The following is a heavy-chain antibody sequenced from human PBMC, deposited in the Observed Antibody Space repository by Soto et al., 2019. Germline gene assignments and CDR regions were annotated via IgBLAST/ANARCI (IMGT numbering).Heavy chain of an antibody. CDR2: IIPILGIA. CDR1: GGTFSSYT. J-gene: IGHJ5*02. CDR3: ATDRSSSWGSMNWFDP. V-gene: IGHV1-69*04. Sequence: SVKVSCKASGGTFSSYTISWVRQAPGQGLEWMGRIIPILGIANYAQKFQGRVTITADKSTSTAYMELSSLRSEDTAVYYCATDRSSSWGSMNWFDPWGQGTLVTVSS. D-gene: IGHD6-13*01.